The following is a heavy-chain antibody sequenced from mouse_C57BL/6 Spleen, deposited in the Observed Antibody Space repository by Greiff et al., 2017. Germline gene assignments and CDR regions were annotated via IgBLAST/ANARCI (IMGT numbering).Heavy chain of an antibody. D-gene: IGHD1-1*01. CDR1: GYSFTGYY. CDR3: LAETTDY. CDR2: INPSTGGT. J-gene: IGHJ2*01. Sequence: EVQLQQSGPELVKPGASVKISCKASGYSFTGYYMNWVKQSPEKSLEWIGEINPSTGGTTYNQKFKAKATLTVDKSSSTAYMQLKSLTSEDSAVYYCLAETTDYWGQGTTLTVSS. V-gene: IGHV1-42*01.